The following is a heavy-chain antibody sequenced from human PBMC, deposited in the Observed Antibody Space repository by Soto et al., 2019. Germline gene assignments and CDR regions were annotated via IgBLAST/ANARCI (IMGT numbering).Heavy chain of an antibody. Sequence: GASVKVSCKASGGTFSSYAISWVRQAPGQGLEWMGIINPSGGSTSYAQKFQGRVTMTRDTSTSTVYMELSSMRSEDTAVYYCARMGYYDSSGPGSAFDIWGQGTMVTVSS. CDR3: ARMGYYDSSGPGSAFDI. CDR1: GGTFSSYA. D-gene: IGHD3-22*01. J-gene: IGHJ3*02. V-gene: IGHV1-46*01. CDR2: INPSGGST.